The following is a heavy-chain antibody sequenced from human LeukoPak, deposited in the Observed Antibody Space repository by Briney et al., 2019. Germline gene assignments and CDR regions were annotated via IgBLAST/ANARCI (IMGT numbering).Heavy chain of an antibody. D-gene: IGHD6-13*01. CDR3: AKDWEQLVGLDY. CDR1: GFTFSSYA. CDR2: ISGSGGST. J-gene: IGHJ4*02. Sequence: GGSLRLSCAASGFTFSSYAMSWVRQAPGKGLEWVSAISGSGGSTYYVDSVKGRFTISRDNSKNTLYLQMNSLRAEDTAVYYCAKDWEQLVGLDYWGQGTLVTVSS. V-gene: IGHV3-23*01.